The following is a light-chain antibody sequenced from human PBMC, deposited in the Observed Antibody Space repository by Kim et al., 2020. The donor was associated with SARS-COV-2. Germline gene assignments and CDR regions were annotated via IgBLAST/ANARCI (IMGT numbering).Light chain of an antibody. CDR3: QTCDRTTYV. J-gene: IGLJ1*01. CDR1: KLGNKY. Sequence: SYELTQPPSVSVSPGQTAIITCSGNKLGNKYASWYQQKPGQSPVLVIFQDNKRPSAIPERFSGSTSGDTATLTITGTQAMDEADYYCQTCDRTTYVFGTGTKVTVL. CDR2: QDN. V-gene: IGLV3-1*01.